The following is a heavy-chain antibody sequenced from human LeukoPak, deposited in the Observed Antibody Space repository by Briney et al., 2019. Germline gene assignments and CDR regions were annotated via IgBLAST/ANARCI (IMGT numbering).Heavy chain of an antibody. D-gene: IGHD2-15*01. V-gene: IGHV1-69*05. Sequence: VASVKVSCKAFGGSFSSEAISWVRQAPGQGLEWMGGIIPIFGTANYAQKFQGRVTITTDESTSTAYMEMSSLRSEDTAVYYCGRKAGDCGGGSCYSIDYWGQGTLVTVSS. CDR3: GRKAGDCGGGSCYSIDY. CDR1: GGSFSSEA. J-gene: IGHJ4*02. CDR2: IIPIFGTA.